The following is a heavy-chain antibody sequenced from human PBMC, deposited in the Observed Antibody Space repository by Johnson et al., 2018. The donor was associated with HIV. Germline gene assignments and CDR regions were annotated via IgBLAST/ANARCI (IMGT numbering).Heavy chain of an antibody. D-gene: IGHD3-22*01. CDR2: IGTAGDT. Sequence: VQLVESGGGLVQPGGSLRLSCAASGFTFSSYDMHWVRQATGKGLEWVSAIGTAGDTYYPGSVKGRFTISRDNAKNSLYLQMNSLRAEDTAVYYCARANFNYYDSSGPDGHDAFDIWGQGTMVTVSS. CDR3: ARANFNYYDSSGPDGHDAFDI. V-gene: IGHV3-13*01. CDR1: GFTFSSYD. J-gene: IGHJ3*02.